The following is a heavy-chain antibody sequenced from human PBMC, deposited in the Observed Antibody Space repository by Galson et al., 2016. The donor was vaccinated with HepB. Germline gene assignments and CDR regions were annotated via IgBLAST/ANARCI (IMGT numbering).Heavy chain of an antibody. Sequence: SLRLSCAASGFTFSTSGMHWVRQAPGKGLEWVAVISYHGINKYYADSVQGRFTISRDNSKNTLYLQLSSLRPEDTAIYYCAKAGSSARSYWGQGTLVTVSS. CDR1: GFTFSTSG. D-gene: IGHD6-19*01. V-gene: IGHV3-30*18. J-gene: IGHJ4*02. CDR3: AKAGSSARSY. CDR2: ISYHGINK.